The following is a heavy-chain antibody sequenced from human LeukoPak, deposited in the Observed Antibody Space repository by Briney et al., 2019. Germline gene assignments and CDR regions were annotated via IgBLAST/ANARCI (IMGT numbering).Heavy chain of an antibody. CDR3: AKGRGYCTGGSCYSDY. V-gene: IGHV3-23*01. CDR2: ISGSDGST. Sequence: PGGSLRLSCTASGFTFSNYAMSWVRQAPGKGLEWVSTISGSDGSTYYADSVKGRFTISRDNSKNTLYLQMNSQRVEDTAIYYCAKGRGYCTGGSCYSDYWGQGTLVTVSS. CDR1: GFTFSNYA. J-gene: IGHJ4*02. D-gene: IGHD2-15*01.